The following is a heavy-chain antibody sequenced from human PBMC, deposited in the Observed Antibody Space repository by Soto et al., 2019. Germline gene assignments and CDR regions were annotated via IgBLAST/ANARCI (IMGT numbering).Heavy chain of an antibody. V-gene: IGHV1-18*04. CDR1: GSSFRNYG. CDR3: ARDGFISYYYDSSGPRWFDP. CDR2: ISADKGNT. J-gene: IGHJ5*02. D-gene: IGHD3-22*01. Sequence: GASVKVSCKASGSSFRNYGINWVRQAPGQGLEWMGWISADKGNTKYAQKVRGRVTVTTDTSTNTAYMELRSLISDDTAVYYCARDGFISYYYDSSGPRWFDPWGQGTLVTVSS.